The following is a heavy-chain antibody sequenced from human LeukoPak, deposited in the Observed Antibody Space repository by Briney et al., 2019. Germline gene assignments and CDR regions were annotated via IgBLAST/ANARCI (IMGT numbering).Heavy chain of an antibody. J-gene: IGHJ3*02. V-gene: IGHV3-20*04. CDR1: GFTFDDYG. D-gene: IGHD3-3*01. Sequence: GGYLRLSCAASGFTFDDYGMSWVRQAPGKGLEWVSGINWNGGSTGYADSVKGRFTISRDNAKNSLYLQMNSLRAEDTALYYCARSQATIFGVAYAFDIWGQGTMVTVSS. CDR3: ARSQATIFGVAYAFDI. CDR2: INWNGGST.